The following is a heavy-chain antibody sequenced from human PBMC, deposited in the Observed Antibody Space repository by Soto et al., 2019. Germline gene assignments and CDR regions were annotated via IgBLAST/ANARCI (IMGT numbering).Heavy chain of an antibody. CDR2: INRGGGP. D-gene: IGHD5-18*01. J-gene: IGHJ4*02. Sequence: LRLSCATSGFTFNNYSMSWVRQAPGKGLEWVSSINRGGGPYYADSVKGRFTISRDNSKNMLYLRMNSLRADDTAVYFCARADGPLPVTLLGFWGQGTLVTVSS. CDR1: GFTFNNYS. CDR3: ARADGPLPVTLLGF. V-gene: IGHV3-23*01.